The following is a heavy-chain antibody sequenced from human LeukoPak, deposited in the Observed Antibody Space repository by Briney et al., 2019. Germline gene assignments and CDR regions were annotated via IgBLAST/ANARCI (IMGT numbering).Heavy chain of an antibody. D-gene: IGHD3-10*01. CDR3: ARSEFEAFDM. CDR1: GFIFSYYS. CDR2: INSNSNYM. J-gene: IGHJ3*02. V-gene: IGHV3-21*01. Sequence: GGSLILSCAASGFIFSYYSMTWVRQAPGKGLEWVSSINSNSNYMSYADSVKGRFTISIDNAKNSLYLKMTSLRAEDTAVYYGARSEFEAFDMWGQGTMVTVSS.